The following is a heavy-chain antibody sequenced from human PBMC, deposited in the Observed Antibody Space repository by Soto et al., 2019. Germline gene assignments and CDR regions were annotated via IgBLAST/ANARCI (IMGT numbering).Heavy chain of an antibody. CDR3: AKRHDYGVYFDY. D-gene: IGHD4-17*01. CDR2: IHSGGNT. J-gene: IGHJ4*02. Sequence: PGGSLRLSCAASGFTVSSNYMNWVRQAPGKGLEWVSVIHSGGNTYYADSVKGRFTISRDNSQNTLYLQMNSLRAEDTAVYYCAKRHDYGVYFDYWGQGTLVTVSS. CDR1: GFTVSSNY. V-gene: IGHV3-66*01.